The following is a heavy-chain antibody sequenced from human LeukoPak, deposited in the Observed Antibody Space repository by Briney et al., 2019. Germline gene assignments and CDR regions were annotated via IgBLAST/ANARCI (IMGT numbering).Heavy chain of an antibody. J-gene: IGHJ4*02. CDR3: ARDLPGADSSGYYYSSSFDY. V-gene: IGHV4-34*01. CDR2: INHSGST. Sequence: PSETLSLTCAVYGGSFSGYYWSWIRQPPGKGLEWIGEINHSGSTNYNPSLKSRVTISVDTSKNQFSLKLSSVTAADTAVYYCARDLPGADSSGYYYSSSFDYWGQGTLVTVSS. CDR1: GGSFSGYY. D-gene: IGHD3-22*01.